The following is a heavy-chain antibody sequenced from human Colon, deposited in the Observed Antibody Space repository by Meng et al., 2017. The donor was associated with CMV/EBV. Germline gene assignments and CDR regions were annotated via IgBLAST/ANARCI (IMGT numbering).Heavy chain of an antibody. J-gene: IGHJ4*02. CDR3: AKEGVEIEPFFDY. D-gene: IGHD1-1*01. Sequence: GESLKISCVASGFPIRSYGMHWVRQAPGRGLEWMAYIRHDGNTQYYADSLKGRSTVSRDNSKSTVYLQMDSLRVDDTAVYYCAKEGVEIEPFFDYWGQGTLVTVSS. V-gene: IGHV3-30*02. CDR2: IRHDGNTQ. CDR1: GFPIRSYG.